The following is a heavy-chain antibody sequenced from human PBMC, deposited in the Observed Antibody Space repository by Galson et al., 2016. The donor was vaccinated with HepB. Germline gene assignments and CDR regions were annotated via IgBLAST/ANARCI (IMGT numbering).Heavy chain of an antibody. J-gene: IGHJ2*01. CDR2: ITGSGGST. V-gene: IGHV3-23*01. D-gene: IGHD1-26*01. CDR1: GFTFSNYA. CDR3: TREFDL. Sequence: SVRLSCKASGFTFSNYAVSWVRQAPGKGLEWVSLITGSGGSTYYADSVKGRFTISRDNSRNTLYLQMNTLRVEDTAVYYCTREFDLWGRGTRVTVSS.